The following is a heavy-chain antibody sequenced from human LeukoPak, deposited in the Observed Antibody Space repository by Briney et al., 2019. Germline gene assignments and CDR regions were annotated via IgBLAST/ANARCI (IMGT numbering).Heavy chain of an antibody. V-gene: IGHV1-69*13. Sequence: SVKVSCKASGGTFSSYAISWVRQAPGQGLEWMGGIIPIFGTASYAQKFQGRVTITADESTSTAYTELSSLRSEDTAVYYCARDMGQLVELSYAYWGQGTLVTVSS. CDR3: ARDMGQLVELSYAY. CDR1: GGTFSSYA. CDR2: IIPIFGTA. D-gene: IGHD6-13*01. J-gene: IGHJ4*02.